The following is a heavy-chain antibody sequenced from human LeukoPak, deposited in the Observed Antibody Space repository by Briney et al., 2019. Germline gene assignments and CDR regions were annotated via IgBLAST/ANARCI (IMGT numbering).Heavy chain of an antibody. V-gene: IGHV4-61*02. J-gene: IGHJ4*02. CDR2: VYTGSA. CDR1: GASISSNNYW. CDR3: ASLGSRDF. D-gene: IGHD3-10*01. Sequence: SQTLSLTCTVSGASISSNNYWWNWIRQPAGKGLEWIGRVYTGSANYNPSLKSRVDTSVDTSKNHFSLKLTSATAADTAVYYCASLGSRDFWGQGTLVTVSS.